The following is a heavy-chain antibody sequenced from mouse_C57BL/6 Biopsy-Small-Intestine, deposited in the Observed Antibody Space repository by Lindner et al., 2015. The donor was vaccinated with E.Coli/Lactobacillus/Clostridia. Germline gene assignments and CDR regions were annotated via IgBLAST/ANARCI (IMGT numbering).Heavy chain of an antibody. Sequence: SVKVSCKASGYTFTDYYMEWVRQAPGQGLEWMGRINPNTGGTNCAQKFQGRVTMTRDTSISTAYMELSRLTSDDTAVYYCAREGRTTSGWDEFDYWGQGTLVTVSS. J-gene: IGHJ4*01. V-gene: IGHV1-18*01. D-gene: IGHD4-1*01. CDR2: INPNTGGT. CDR1: GYTFTDYY. CDR3: AREGRTTSGWDEFDY.